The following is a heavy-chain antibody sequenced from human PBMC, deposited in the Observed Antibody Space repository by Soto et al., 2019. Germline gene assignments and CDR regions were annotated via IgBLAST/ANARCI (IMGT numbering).Heavy chain of an antibody. J-gene: IGHJ4*02. Sequence: PSETLSLTCSVSGGFVSSSSYSWGWIRQSPGKGLEWIGTMYSSENTYYNPSLLSRVTISVVTSKNQFSLKLSSVTAADTAVYYCARQLIYWGQGTPVTVSS. V-gene: IGHV4-39*01. CDR2: MYSSENT. D-gene: IGHD6-13*01. CDR3: ARQLIY. CDR1: GGFVSSSSYS.